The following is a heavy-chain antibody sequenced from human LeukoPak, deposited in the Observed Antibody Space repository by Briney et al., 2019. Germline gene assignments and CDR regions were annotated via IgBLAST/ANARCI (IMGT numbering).Heavy chain of an antibody. D-gene: IGHD3-10*01. CDR2: IYYSGST. CDR3: ARHSGPPYYFDY. J-gene: IGHJ4*02. Sequence: PSETLSLTYTVCGGSISSSSYYWGWIRQPPGKGLEWIGSIYYSGSTYYNPSLKSRVTISVDTSKNQFSLKLSSVTAADTAVYYCARHSGPPYYFDYWGQGTLVTVSS. CDR1: GGSISSSSYY. V-gene: IGHV4-39*01.